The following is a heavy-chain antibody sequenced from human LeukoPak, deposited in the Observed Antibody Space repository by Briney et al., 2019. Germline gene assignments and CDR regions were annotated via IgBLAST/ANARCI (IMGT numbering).Heavy chain of an antibody. CDR2: IKADGSST. V-gene: IGHV3-74*01. CDR1: GFTLSNYW. Sequence: GESLKISCAASGFTLSNYWMHWVRQAPGKGLVWVSRIKADGSSTSYADSVKGRFTITRDNAKNTLYLQMNSLRAEDTAVYYCARSDWFDPWGQGTLVTVSS. CDR3: ARSDWFDP. J-gene: IGHJ5*02.